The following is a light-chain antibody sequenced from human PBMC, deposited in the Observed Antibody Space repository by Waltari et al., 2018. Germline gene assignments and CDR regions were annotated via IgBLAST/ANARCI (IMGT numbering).Light chain of an antibody. CDR3: QQSYTTPLT. CDR1: QNILSSSDNKNY. J-gene: IGKJ4*01. Sequence: DIVMTQSPDSVAVSLGERATIHCRSSQNILSSSDNKNYLVWYQQKRGKAPKLLIYGASSLQSGVPSRFSGSGSGTDFTLTISTLQPEDFATYYCQQSYTTPLTFGGGTRVEIK. CDR2: GAS. V-gene: IGKV1-39*01.